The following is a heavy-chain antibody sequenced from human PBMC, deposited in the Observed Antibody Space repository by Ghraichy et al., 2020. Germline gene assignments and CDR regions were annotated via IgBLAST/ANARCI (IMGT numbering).Heavy chain of an antibody. V-gene: IGHV3-7*03. CDR2: IKQDGSEK. J-gene: IGHJ3*02. CDR1: GFTFSSYW. CDR3: ARDKGDGYNFAGDAFDI. D-gene: IGHD5-24*01. Sequence: GGSLRLSCAASGFTFSSYWMSWVRQAPGKGLEWVANIKQDGSEKYYVDSVKGRFTISRDNAKNSLYLQMNSLRAEDTAVYYCARDKGDGYNFAGDAFDIWGQGTMVTVSS.